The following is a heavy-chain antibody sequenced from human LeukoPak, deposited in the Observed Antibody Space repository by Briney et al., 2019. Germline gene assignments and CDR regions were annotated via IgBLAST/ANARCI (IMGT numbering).Heavy chain of an antibody. V-gene: IGHV1-69*02. Sequence: SVKVSCKASGGTFSSYTISWVRQAPGQGLYFLLIIFPILGIANSAQKFQGRVTITADKSTSTAYLELSTLRSEDPAVYYCARLQPEHGDYWGQGTLVTVSS. J-gene: IGHJ4*02. CDR1: GGTFSSYT. CDR2: IFPILGIA. CDR3: ARLQPEHGDY. D-gene: IGHD1-14*01.